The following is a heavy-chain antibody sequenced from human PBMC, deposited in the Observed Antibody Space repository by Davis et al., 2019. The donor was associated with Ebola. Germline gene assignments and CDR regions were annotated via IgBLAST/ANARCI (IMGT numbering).Heavy chain of an antibody. D-gene: IGHD6-19*01. CDR1: VITFSSYA. CDR3: AKDRYSSGWGPFDY. V-gene: IGHV3-23*01. Sequence: GGSLRLSCADSVITFSSYAMTWVRQAPGKGLEWVSAISGSGGTTYYAGSVKGRFTVSRDNSKKTMYLQMNSLRAEDTALYYCAKDRYSSGWGPFDYWGQGTLVTVSS. CDR2: ISGSGGTT. J-gene: IGHJ4*02.